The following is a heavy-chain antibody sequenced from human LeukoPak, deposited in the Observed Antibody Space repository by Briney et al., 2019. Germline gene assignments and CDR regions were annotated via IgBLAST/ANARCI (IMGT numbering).Heavy chain of an antibody. CDR3: ARGFTSDYYFDY. CDR1: GFTFSSYS. V-gene: IGHV3-21*01. J-gene: IGHJ4*02. CDR2: ISSSSSYI. Sequence: GGSLRLSCAASGFTFSSYSMNWVRQAPGKGLEWVSSISSSSSYIYYADSVKGRFTISRDNAKNSLYLQMNSLRAEDTAVYYCARGFTSDYYFDYWGQGTLVTVSS.